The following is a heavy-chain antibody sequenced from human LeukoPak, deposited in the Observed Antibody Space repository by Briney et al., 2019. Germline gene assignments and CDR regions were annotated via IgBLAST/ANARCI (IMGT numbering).Heavy chain of an antibody. CDR3: AKVVTAIVVVITPSYYFDY. J-gene: IGHJ4*02. CDR1: GFTFSSYS. V-gene: IGHV3-21*04. D-gene: IGHD3-22*01. CDR2: ISSSSSYI. Sequence: GGSLRLSCAASGFTFSSYSMNWVRQAPGKGLEWVSSISSSSSYIYYADSVKGRFTISRDNSKNTLYLQMNSLRAEDTAVYYCAKVVTAIVVVITPSYYFDYWGQGTLVTVSS.